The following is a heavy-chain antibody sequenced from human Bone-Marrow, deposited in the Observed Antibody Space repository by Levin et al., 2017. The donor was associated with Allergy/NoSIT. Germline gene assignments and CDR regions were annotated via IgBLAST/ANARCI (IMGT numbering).Heavy chain of an antibody. J-gene: IGHJ6*03. V-gene: IGHV4-59*01. CDR3: ARATPSGGNSYYYFYMDV. CDR2: IYYSGST. Sequence: SQTLSLTCTVSGGSITSYYGTWIRQSPEKRLEWIGYIYYSGSTNYNPSLKTRVTMSVDTSKNLFSLNLRSVTAADSAVYYCARATPSGGNSYYYFYMDVWGKGTTVTVSS. D-gene: IGHD2-8*02. CDR1: GGSITSYY.